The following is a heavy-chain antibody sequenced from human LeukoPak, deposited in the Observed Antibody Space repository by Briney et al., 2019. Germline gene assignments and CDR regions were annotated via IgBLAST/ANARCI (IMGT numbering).Heavy chain of an antibody. J-gene: IGHJ4*02. V-gene: IGHV1-2*06. CDR2: INPNSGGT. Sequence: ASVKVSCKASGYTFYGYYMHWVRQANGQGLEWMGRINPNSGGTNYAQKFQGRVTMTRDTSIRTAYMELSRLRSDDTAVYYCARMSFTMVSAFDYWGQGTLVTVSS. CDR1: GYTFYGYY. CDR3: ARMSFTMVSAFDY. D-gene: IGHD4/OR15-4a*01.